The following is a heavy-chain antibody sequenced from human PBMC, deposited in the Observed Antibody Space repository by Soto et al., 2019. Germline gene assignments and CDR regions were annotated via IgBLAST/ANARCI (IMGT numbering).Heavy chain of an antibody. Sequence: QLQLQESGPGLVKPSETLSLTCTVSGDSVSTNSYSWGWIRQSPGKGLEWIGTIYSSENTYYNPSLMRRVTIAVDPSKNEFSLRLSSVTAAATAVYYCARLNGYCISTNCHGYYGMDVWGQGTTVTVSS. D-gene: IGHD2-2*03. CDR1: GDSVSTNSYS. CDR3: ARLNGYCISTNCHGYYGMDV. V-gene: IGHV4-39*01. J-gene: IGHJ6*02. CDR2: IYSSENT.